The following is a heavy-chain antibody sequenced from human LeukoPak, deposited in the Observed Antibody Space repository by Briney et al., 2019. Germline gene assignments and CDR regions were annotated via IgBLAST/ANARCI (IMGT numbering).Heavy chain of an antibody. Sequence: GGSLRLSCTASGFTFTSYTLSWVRQAPGKGLEWISCISVNSGTIKYADSVKGRFTISRDNANNSLYLQMNSLRDEDTAVYYCATYRQTSEFDPWGQGTLVTVSS. CDR1: GFTFTSYT. D-gene: IGHD1-14*01. CDR3: ATYRQTSEFDP. J-gene: IGHJ5*02. V-gene: IGHV3-48*02. CDR2: ISVNSGTI.